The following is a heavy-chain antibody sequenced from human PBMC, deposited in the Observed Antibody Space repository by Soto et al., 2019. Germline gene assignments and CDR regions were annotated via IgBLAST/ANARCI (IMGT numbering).Heavy chain of an antibody. J-gene: IGHJ4*02. Sequence: PGESLKISCKGSGYSFTSYWIGWVRQMPGKGLEWMGIIYPGDSDTRYSPSFQGQVTISADKSISTAYLQWSSLKASDTAMYYCARRPLLPGDYDSSGYGFDYWGQGTLVTVSS. V-gene: IGHV5-51*01. CDR1: GYSFTSYW. CDR3: ARRPLLPGDYDSSGYGFDY. D-gene: IGHD3-22*01. CDR2: IYPGDSDT.